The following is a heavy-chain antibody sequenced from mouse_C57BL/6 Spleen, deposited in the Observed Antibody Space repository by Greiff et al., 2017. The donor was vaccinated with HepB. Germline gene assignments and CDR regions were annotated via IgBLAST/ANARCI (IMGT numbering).Heavy chain of an antibody. CDR1: GYTFTSYW. Sequence: VQLQQPGAELVKPGASVKLSCKASGYTFTSYWMHWVKQRPGQGLEWIGMIHPNSGSTNYNEKFKSKATLTADKSSSAAYMQRSSLSSEDSAVYYSARPTVVASLQYFDVWGTGTTVTVSS. D-gene: IGHD1-1*01. CDR3: ARPTVVASLQYFDV. CDR2: IHPNSGST. J-gene: IGHJ1*03. V-gene: IGHV1-64*01.